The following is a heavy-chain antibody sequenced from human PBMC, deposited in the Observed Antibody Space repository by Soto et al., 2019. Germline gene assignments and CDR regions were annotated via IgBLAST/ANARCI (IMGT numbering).Heavy chain of an antibody. CDR1: GGTFSSYA. J-gene: IGHJ4*02. CDR2: IIPIFGTA. D-gene: IGHD4-4*01. CDR3: ARSGLQEIPYCFDY. V-gene: IGHV1-69*06. Sequence: QVQLVQSGAEVKKPGSSVKVSCKASGGTFSSYAISWVRQAPGQGLEWMGGIIPIFGTANYAQKLQGRDTITEDKSASTAYMARSSLRSEDTAVYYWARSGLQEIPYCFDYWGQVNLVTVSS.